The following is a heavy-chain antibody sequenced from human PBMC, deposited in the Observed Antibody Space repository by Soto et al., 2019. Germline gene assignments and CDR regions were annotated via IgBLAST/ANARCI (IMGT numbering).Heavy chain of an antibody. J-gene: IGHJ5*02. CDR3: TRDASRDSSARGWFDP. V-gene: IGHV3-21*01. Sequence: PRLSCAASGFTFRSFTMNWVRQAPGKGLEWVSTISSNSAYIYYTDALRGRFTISRNNAKNSLHLQMNSLRAEDTAVYYCTRDASRDSSARGWFDPWGPGTLVTVSS. CDR2: ISSNSAYI. D-gene: IGHD6-13*01. CDR1: GFTFRSFT.